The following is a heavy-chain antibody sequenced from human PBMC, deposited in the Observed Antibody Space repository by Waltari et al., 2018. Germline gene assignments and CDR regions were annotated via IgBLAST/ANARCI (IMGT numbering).Heavy chain of an antibody. CDR3: VQDWNTGWVFAS. D-gene: IGHD6-19*01. J-gene: IGHJ4*02. V-gene: IGHV3-7*03. CDR1: GFTFTTFW. Sequence: EVQLVESGGGVVQPGGSLRLSCAASGFTFTTFWMYWVRQAPQKGLEWVASINQDGSIKFYLDSVKGRFAVSRDNADNSLYLQMNTLRAEDTAIYYCVQDWNTGWVFASWGQGTLVTVS. CDR2: INQDGSIK.